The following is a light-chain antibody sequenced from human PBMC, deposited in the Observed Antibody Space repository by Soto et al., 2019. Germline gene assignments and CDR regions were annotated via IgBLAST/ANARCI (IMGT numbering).Light chain of an antibody. CDR1: QSVSSF. V-gene: IGKV3-11*01. Sequence: EIVLTQSPATLSLSPGESVTLSCRASQSVSSFLAWYQQKPGQAPGLLIYDASNRATGIPARFSGSGSGTDFTLTISTLEPVDFAVYYCQQCSSWPHTFGRGTKLEIK. J-gene: IGKJ2*01. CDR2: DAS. CDR3: QQCSSWPHT.